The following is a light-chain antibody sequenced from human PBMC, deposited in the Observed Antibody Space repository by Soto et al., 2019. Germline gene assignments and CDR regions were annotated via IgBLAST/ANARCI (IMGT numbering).Light chain of an antibody. CDR2: DVS. J-gene: IGLJ3*02. V-gene: IGLV2-8*01. CDR1: SSDVGSYDH. Sequence: QSALTQPPSASGSPGQSVTISCAGTSSDVGSYDHVSWYQQHPGKAPKLMIYDVSKRPSGVPDRSSGSKSGNAASLTVSGLQTEDEADYYCSSFAGSNNVVFGGGTQLTVL. CDR3: SSFAGSNNVV.